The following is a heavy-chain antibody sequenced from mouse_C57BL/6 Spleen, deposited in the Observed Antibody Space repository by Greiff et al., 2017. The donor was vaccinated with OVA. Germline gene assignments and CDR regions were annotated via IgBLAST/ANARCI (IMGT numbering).Heavy chain of an antibody. J-gene: IGHJ3*01. CDR2: ISGGGGNT. V-gene: IGHV5-9*01. Sequence: EVKLVESGGGLVKPGGSLKLSCAASGFTFSSYTMSWVRQTPEKRLEWVATISGGGGNTYYPDSVKGRFTISRDNAKNTLYLQMSSLRSEDTALYYCASPFYYDYDVGFAYWGQGTLVTVSA. D-gene: IGHD2-4*01. CDR1: GFTFSSYT. CDR3: ASPFYYDYDVGFAY.